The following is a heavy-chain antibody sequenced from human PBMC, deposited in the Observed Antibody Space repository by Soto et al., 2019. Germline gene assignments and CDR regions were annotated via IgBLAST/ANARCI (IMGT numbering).Heavy chain of an antibody. V-gene: IGHV3-30*18. D-gene: IGHD6-6*01. J-gene: IGHJ6*02. CDR1: GFTFSTYG. Sequence: QVQLVESGGGVVQPGRSLRLSCAASGFTFSTYGMHWVRRAPGKGLEWVAVISYDGSNKYYADSVKGRFTISRDNSKNTLYLQMNSLRAEDTAVYYCAKVAQGSSFHYYGMDVWGQGTTVTVSS. CDR3: AKVAQGSSFHYYGMDV. CDR2: ISYDGSNK.